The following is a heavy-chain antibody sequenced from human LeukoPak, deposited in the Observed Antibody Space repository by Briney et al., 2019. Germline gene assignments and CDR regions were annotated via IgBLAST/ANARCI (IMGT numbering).Heavy chain of an antibody. CDR3: ARRVVVPAAPYYFDY. CDR2: INSDGSST. V-gene: IGHV3-74*01. D-gene: IGHD2-2*01. Sequence: GGSLRLSCAASGFIFSSYWMHWVRRAPGKGLVWVSRINSDGSSTSYADSVKGRFTISRDNAKNTLYLQMNSLRAEDTAVYYCARRVVVPAAPYYFDYWGQGTLVTVSS. CDR1: GFIFSSYW. J-gene: IGHJ4*02.